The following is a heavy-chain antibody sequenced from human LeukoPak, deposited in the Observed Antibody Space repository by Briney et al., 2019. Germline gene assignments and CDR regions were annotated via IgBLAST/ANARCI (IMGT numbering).Heavy chain of an antibody. CDR2: ISGSGGST. CDR1: GFTFSSYD. CDR3: AKPLYSYGLVYFDY. D-gene: IGHD5-18*01. V-gene: IGHV3-23*01. J-gene: IGHJ4*02. Sequence: PGGSLRLSCAASGFTFSSYDMSWVRQAPGKGLEWVSAISGSGGSTYYADSVKGRFTISRGNSKNTLYLQMNSLRAEDTAVYYCAKPLYSYGLVYFDYWGQGTLVTVSS.